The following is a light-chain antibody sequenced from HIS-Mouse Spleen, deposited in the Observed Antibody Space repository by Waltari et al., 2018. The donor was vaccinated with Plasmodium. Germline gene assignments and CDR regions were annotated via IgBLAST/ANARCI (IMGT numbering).Light chain of an antibody. CDR1: ALPKQY. CDR2: KDS. V-gene: IGLV3-25*03. CDR3: QSADSSGTPNWV. J-gene: IGLJ3*02. Sequence: SYELTQPPSVSVSPGQTARITCSGDALPKQYAYWSQQKPGQAPVLVIYKDSERPSGIPERFSGSSSRTTVTLTISGVQAEDEADYYCQSADSSGTPNWVFGGGTKLTVL.